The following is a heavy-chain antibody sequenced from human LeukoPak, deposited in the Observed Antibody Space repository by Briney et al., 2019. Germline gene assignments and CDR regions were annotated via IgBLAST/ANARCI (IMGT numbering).Heavy chain of an antibody. Sequence: GGSLRLSCAASGFSFSSYWMSWVRQAPGKGLEWVANIKQDGSEKYYVDSVKGRFTISRDNAKNSLYLQMNSLRAEDTAVYYCARDLMGIAYRGAFYYWGQGTLVTVSS. CDR3: ARDLMGIAYRGAFYY. CDR1: GFSFSSYW. CDR2: IKQDGSEK. V-gene: IGHV3-7*03. D-gene: IGHD6-13*01. J-gene: IGHJ4*02.